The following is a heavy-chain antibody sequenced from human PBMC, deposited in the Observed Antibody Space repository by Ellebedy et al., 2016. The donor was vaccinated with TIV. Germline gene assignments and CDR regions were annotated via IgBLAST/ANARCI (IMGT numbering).Heavy chain of an antibody. D-gene: IGHD3-3*01. CDR3: ARVAPYDIWSGYNDAFDI. CDR1: SGSFSDYS. V-gene: IGHV4-34*01. J-gene: IGHJ3*02. CDR2: INHSGST. Sequence: MPSETLSLTCAVHSGSFSDYSWAWIRQPPGKGLEWIGQINHSGSTNYNPSLKSPVTISVDTSKKQFSLNLSSVRAADTAVFYCARVAPYDIWSGYNDAFDIWGQGTMVTVSS.